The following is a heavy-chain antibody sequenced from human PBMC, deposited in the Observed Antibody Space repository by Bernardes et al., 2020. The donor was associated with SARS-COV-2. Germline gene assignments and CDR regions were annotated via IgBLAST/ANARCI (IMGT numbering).Heavy chain of an antibody. D-gene: IGHD6-13*01. V-gene: IGHV1-69*04. Sequence: SVKVSCKASGGTFSSYAISWVRQAPGQGLEWMGRIIPILGIANYAQKFQGRVTITADKSTSTAYMELSSLRSEDTAVYYCARDSRIAAAGMGYYGMDVWGQGTTVTVSS. CDR2: IIPILGIA. J-gene: IGHJ6*02. CDR1: GGTFSSYA. CDR3: ARDSRIAAAGMGYYGMDV.